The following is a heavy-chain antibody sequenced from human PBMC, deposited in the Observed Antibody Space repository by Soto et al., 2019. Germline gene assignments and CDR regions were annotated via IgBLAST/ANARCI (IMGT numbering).Heavy chain of an antibody. Sequence: EVQLVESGGGLVKPGGSLSLSCAASGFTFSSYLMNWVRQAPGKGLEWVSAISGSSSYIYYTDSVRGRFTISRDNAKNSVYLQMNSLRVEDTAVYYCARDPSGALPGFDYWGQGILVTVSS. V-gene: IGHV3-21*02. CDR3: ARDPSGALPGFDY. CDR1: GFTFSSYL. CDR2: ISGSSSYI. D-gene: IGHD3-3*01. J-gene: IGHJ4*02.